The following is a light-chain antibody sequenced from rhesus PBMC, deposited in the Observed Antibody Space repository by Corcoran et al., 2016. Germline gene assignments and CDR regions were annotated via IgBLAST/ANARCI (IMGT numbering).Light chain of an antibody. CDR2: LGS. Sequence: DIVMTQTPLSLPVTPGEPASISFRSSQSLLHSNGYTYLFWYLQKPGQSPQLLIYLGSNRASGVPDRFSGCGSGTDFTLKISRLEAEDVGVYYCLQDIQLPYSFGQGTKVETK. CDR3: LQDIQLPYS. CDR1: QSLLHSNGYTY. J-gene: IGKJ2*01. V-gene: IGKV2-78*01.